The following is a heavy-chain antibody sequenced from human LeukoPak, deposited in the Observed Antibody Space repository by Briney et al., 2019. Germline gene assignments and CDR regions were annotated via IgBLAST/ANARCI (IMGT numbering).Heavy chain of an antibody. D-gene: IGHD3-22*01. CDR1: GGSISSYY. CDR2: IYYSGST. CDR3: ARGPPTYCYDSSGYYHPTFFDY. V-gene: IGHV4-59*08. J-gene: IGHJ4*02. Sequence: SETLSLTCTVSGGSISSYYWSWIRQPPGKGLEWIGYIYYSGSTNYNPSLKSRVTISVDTSKNQFSLKLSSVTAADTAVYYCARGPPTYCYDSSGYYHPTFFDYWGQGTLVTVSS.